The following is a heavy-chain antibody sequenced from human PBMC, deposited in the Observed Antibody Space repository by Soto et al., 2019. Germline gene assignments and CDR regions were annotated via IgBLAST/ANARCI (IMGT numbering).Heavy chain of an antibody. CDR1: GFTFSSYA. Sequence: GGSLRLSCAASGFTFSSYAMSWVRQAPGKGLEWVSAISGSGGSTYYADSVKGRFTISRDNSKNMLYLQMNSLRAEDTAVYYCAKADSGSSAFDYWGQGTLVTVSS. J-gene: IGHJ4*02. D-gene: IGHD1-26*01. CDR2: ISGSGGST. V-gene: IGHV3-23*01. CDR3: AKADSGSSAFDY.